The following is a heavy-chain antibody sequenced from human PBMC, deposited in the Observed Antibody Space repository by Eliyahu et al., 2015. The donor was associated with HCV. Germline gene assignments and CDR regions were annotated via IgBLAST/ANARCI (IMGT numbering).Heavy chain of an antibody. CDR3: ATLNDY. CDR1: GFTFSXYA. V-gene: IGHV3-23*01. CDR2: ITGSGGST. Sequence: EVQLLESGGGLVQPGGSLRLXCAASGFTFSXYAMXWVRQAPGKGLGWVSVITGSGGSTNYADSVKGRFTISRDNSKNTLYLQMNSLRAEDTAIYYCATLNDYWGQGTLVTVSS. J-gene: IGHJ4*02.